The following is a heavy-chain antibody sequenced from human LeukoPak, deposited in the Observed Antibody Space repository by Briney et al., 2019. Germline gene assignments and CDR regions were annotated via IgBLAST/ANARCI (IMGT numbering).Heavy chain of an antibody. CDR2: ISNSGGST. D-gene: IGHD4-23*01. J-gene: IGHJ4*02. CDR3: AKIGFPTTVLTPGTVW. Sequence: GGSLRLSCAASGFTFSSYGMSWVRQAPGEGLEWVSAISNSGGSTHYADSVKGRLTISRDNSKSTLYLQMSSLRAEDTAVYYCAKIGFPTTVLTPGTVWWGQGTLVTVSS. V-gene: IGHV3-23*01. CDR1: GFTFSSYG.